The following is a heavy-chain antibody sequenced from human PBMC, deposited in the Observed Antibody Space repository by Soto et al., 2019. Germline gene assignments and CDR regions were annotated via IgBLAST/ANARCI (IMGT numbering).Heavy chain of an antibody. V-gene: IGHV3-30*18. CDR2: ISYDGSNK. Sequence: PGGSLRLSCAASGFTFSSYGMHWVRQAPGKGLEWVAVISYDGSNKYYADSVKGRFTISRDNSKNTLYLQMNSLRAEDTAVYYFAKESVYYYYYMDVWGKGTTVTVSS. CDR3: AKESVYYYYYMDV. J-gene: IGHJ6*03. CDR1: GFTFSSYG.